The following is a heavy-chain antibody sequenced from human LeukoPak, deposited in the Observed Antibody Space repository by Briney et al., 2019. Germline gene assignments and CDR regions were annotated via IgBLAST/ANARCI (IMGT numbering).Heavy chain of an antibody. CDR2: IYYSGNT. CDR1: GGSISGYY. J-gene: IGHJ2*01. CDR3: ARDTGGYVSYWYFDL. V-gene: IGHV4-59*01. D-gene: IGHD5-12*01. Sequence: SETLSLTCTVSGGSISGYYWSWIRQSPGKGLEWIGHIYYSGNTNYNPSLKSRLTISLDTSKNQFSLKMSSVTAADTAVYYCARDTGGYVSYWYFDLWGRGTLVTVSS.